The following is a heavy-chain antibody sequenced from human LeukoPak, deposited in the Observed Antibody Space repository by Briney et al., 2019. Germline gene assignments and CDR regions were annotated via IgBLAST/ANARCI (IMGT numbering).Heavy chain of an antibody. V-gene: IGHV4-34*01. CDR1: GGSFSGYY. D-gene: IGHD3-9*01. CDR2: INHSGST. J-gene: IGHJ5*02. CDR3: ARRVLRYFDWLLNPGRFDP. Sequence: PSETLSLTCAVYGGSFSGYYWSWIRQPPGKGLEWIGEINHSGSTNYNPSLKSRVTISVDTSKNQFSLKLSSVTAADTAVYYCARRVLRYFDWLLNPGRFDPWGQGTLVTVSS.